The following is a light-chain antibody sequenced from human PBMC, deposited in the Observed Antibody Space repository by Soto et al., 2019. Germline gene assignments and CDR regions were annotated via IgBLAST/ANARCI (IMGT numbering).Light chain of an antibody. CDR2: WAS. CDR1: QSVLYSSNNRNY. Sequence: DILMTQSPASLAVSLGEMVTISCKSSQSVLYSSNNRNYLGWFQQQPVQPPKLLIYWASTREAGVPNRFSGSGSGTDFTLTINTLQAEDVAVYYCQQYYNPPLTFGGGTKVDIK. V-gene: IGKV4-1*01. J-gene: IGKJ4*01. CDR3: QQYYNPPLT.